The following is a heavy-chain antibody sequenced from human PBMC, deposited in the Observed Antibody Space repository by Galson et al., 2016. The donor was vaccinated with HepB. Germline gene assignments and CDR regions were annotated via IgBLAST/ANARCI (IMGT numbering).Heavy chain of an antibody. CDR3: VSQLSDSGY. D-gene: IGHD1-1*01. V-gene: IGHV3-74*03. J-gene: IGHJ4*02. CDR2: IKSDGSIT. CDR1: GFSFSINW. Sequence: SLRLSCAASGFSFSINWMHWVRQAPGQGLVWVSRIKSDGSITTYADSVKGRFTISRDNAKNTLYLQMNSLRAEDTAVYYCVSQLSDSGYCGQGTLVTVSS.